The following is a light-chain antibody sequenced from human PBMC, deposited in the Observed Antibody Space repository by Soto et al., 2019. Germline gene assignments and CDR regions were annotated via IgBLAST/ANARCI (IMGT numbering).Light chain of an antibody. J-gene: IGKJ2*01. V-gene: IGKV1-33*01. CDR3: QHYDTLTRPVYT. CDR1: QDISNK. CDR2: DAS. Sequence: DIQMTQSPSSLSASVGDRVTITCQASQDISNKLNWYQQKPGKAPKVLIYDASTLAAGVPSRFSGSGSGTDGAHTISGLKPEDLDTFYCQHYDTLTRPVYTFGQGTKLEI.